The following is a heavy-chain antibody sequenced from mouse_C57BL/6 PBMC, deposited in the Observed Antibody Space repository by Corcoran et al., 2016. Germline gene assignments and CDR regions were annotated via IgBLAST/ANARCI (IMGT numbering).Heavy chain of an antibody. CDR3: AGWLLRGY. CDR1: GYSITSGYY. CDR2: ISYDGSN. D-gene: IGHD2-3*01. Sequence: DVQLQESGPGLVKPSQSLSLTCSVTGYSITSGYYWNWIRQFPGNKLEWMGYISYDGSNNYNPSLKNRISITRDTSKNQFFLKLNSVTTEDTATYYCAGWLLRGYWGQGTTLTVSS. V-gene: IGHV3-6*01. J-gene: IGHJ2*01.